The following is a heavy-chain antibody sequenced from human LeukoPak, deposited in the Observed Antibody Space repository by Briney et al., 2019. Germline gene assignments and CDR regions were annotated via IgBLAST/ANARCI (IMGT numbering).Heavy chain of an antibody. CDR3: ARITVEPWNWFDP. D-gene: IGHD1-14*01. Sequence: SVKVSCKASGGTLSSYAIIWVRQARGRGREWMGGILPIVGTANYAQKFQGRVTITTDESTSTAYMELSSLRSEDTAVYYCARITVEPWNWFDPWGQGTLVTVSS. J-gene: IGHJ5*02. V-gene: IGHV1-69*05. CDR2: ILPIVGTA. CDR1: GGTLSSYA.